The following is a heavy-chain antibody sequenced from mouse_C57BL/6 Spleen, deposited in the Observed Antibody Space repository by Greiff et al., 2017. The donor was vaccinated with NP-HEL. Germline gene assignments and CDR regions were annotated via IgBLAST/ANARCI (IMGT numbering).Heavy chain of an antibody. D-gene: IGHD1-1*01. CDR2: ISSGGSYT. CDR1: GFTFSSYG. Sequence: EVHLVESGGDLVKPGGSLKLSCAASGFTFSSYGMSWVRQTPDKRLEWVATISSGGSYTYYPDSVKGRFTISRDNAKNTLYLQMSSLKSEDTAMYYCARRRDYYGSSYGYAMDYWGQGTSVTVSS. CDR3: ARRRDYYGSSYGYAMDY. J-gene: IGHJ4*01. V-gene: IGHV5-6*01.